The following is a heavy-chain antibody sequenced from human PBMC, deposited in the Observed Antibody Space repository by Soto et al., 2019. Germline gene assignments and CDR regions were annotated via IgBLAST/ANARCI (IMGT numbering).Heavy chain of an antibody. Sequence: EVKLVESGGGLVQPGRSLKISCAASGFNFDDFAMHWVRLAPGKGLEWVSWMNWTGDSKAYAASVKGRFTISRDKAKNSRDIEMNCLRLEDTALYDWTRDIIKSKWLPFNWFDALGQGILVSGSS. CDR3: TRDIIKSKWLPFNWFDA. CDR2: MNWTGDSK. J-gene: IGHJ5*02. V-gene: IGHV3-9*01. CDR1: GFNFDDFA. D-gene: IGHD3-22*01.